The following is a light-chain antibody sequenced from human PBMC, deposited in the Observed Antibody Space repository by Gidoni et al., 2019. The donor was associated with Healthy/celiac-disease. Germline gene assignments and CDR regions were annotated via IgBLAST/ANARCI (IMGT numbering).Light chain of an antibody. CDR1: QSVSSY. CDR2: DAS. Sequence: EIVLTQSPATLSLSPGERATLSCRASQSVSSYLAWYQQKPGQAPRLLIYDASNRATGIPDRFSGSGSGTDFTLTISRLEPEDFAVYYCQHRSNWPRTFGPGTKVDIK. V-gene: IGKV3-11*01. J-gene: IGKJ3*01. CDR3: QHRSNWPRT.